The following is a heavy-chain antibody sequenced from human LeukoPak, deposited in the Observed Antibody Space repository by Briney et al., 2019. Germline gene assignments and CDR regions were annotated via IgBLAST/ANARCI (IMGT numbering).Heavy chain of an antibody. D-gene: IGHD3-10*01. J-gene: IGHJ4*02. CDR2: TYYRSKWYN. Sequence: SQTLSLTCAISGDSVSSNSAAWNWIRQSPSRGLEWLGRTYYRSKWYNDYAVSVKSRITINPDTSKNQFSLQLNSVTPEDTAVYHCARVTYYGSGSDRPVDYWGQGTLVTVSS. CDR1: GDSVSSNSAA. V-gene: IGHV6-1*01. CDR3: ARVTYYGSGSDRPVDY.